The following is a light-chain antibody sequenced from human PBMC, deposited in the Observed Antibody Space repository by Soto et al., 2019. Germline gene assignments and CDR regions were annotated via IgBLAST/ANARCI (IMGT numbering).Light chain of an antibody. J-gene: IGLJ1*01. CDR1: SSDVGSYNL. CDR2: EVS. CDR3: CSYAGSSTFYV. Sequence: QSVLTQHASVSGSPGQSITISCTGTSSDVGSYNLVSWYQQHPGKAPKPMIYEVSKRPSGVSNRFSGSKSGNTASLTISGLQAEDEAEYYCCSYAGSSTFYVFGTGTKVTVL. V-gene: IGLV2-23*02.